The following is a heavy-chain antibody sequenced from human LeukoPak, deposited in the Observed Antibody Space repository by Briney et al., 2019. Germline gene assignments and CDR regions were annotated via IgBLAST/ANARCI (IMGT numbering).Heavy chain of an antibody. CDR1: GGSFSGFY. D-gene: IGHD5-12*01. CDR2: INHSGST. CDR3: LALGY. J-gene: IGHJ4*02. V-gene: IGHV4-34*01. Sequence: PSETLSLTCAVYGGSFSGFYCNWIRQPPGKGLEWIGEINHSGSTNYNPSLKSRVTISVDASKNQLSLRLSSVTAADTAMYYCLALGYWGQGSLVTVSS.